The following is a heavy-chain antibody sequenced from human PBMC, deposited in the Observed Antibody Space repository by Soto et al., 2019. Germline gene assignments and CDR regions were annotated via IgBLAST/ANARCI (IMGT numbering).Heavy chain of an antibody. CDR1: GGSISSSSYY. D-gene: IGHD1-26*01. Sequence: SETLSLTCTVSGGSISSSSYYWGWIRQPPGKGLEWIGSIYYSGSTYYNPYLKSRVTISIDTSKNQFSLKLSSVTAADTAVYYCARRVGATIPTNWFDPWGQGTLVTVSS. J-gene: IGHJ5*02. V-gene: IGHV4-39*01. CDR3: ARRVGATIPTNWFDP. CDR2: IYYSGST.